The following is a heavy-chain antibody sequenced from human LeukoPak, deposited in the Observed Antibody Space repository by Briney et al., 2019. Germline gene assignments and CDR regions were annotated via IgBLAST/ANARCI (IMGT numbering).Heavy chain of an antibody. CDR1: GFTFDNYA. Sequence: GGSLRLSCAASGFTFDNYAMHWVRQAPGKGLEWVSGISWNSDTIGYADSVKGRFTISRDNAKNSLYLQMNSLRPEDTALYHCVKAGGAGSYYYWFDSWGQGTLVTVSS. J-gene: IGHJ5*01. CDR2: ISWNSDTI. D-gene: IGHD3-10*01. CDR3: VKAGGAGSYYYWFDS. V-gene: IGHV3-9*01.